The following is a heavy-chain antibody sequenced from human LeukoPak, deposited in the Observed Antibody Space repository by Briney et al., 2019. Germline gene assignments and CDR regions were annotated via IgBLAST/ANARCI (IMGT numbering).Heavy chain of an antibody. J-gene: IGHJ4*02. CDR3: ARDSVDTIAAAGSDY. CDR2: IIPILGIA. V-gene: IGHV1-69*04. Sequence: GSSVKVSCKASGGTFSSYAISWVRQAPGQGLEWMGRIIPILGIANYAQKFQGRVTITADKSTGTAYMELSSLRSEDTAVYYCARDSVDTIAAAGSDYWGQGTLVTVSS. D-gene: IGHD6-13*01. CDR1: GGTFSSYA.